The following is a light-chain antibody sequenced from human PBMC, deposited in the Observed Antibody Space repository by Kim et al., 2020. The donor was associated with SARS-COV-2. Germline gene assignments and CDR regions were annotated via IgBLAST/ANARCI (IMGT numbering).Light chain of an antibody. Sequence: RVTISCAGTTSTIGAGCEVNWYQQLPGTAPKLLIHSNDNRPSGVPDRFSGSKSGTSASLTITGLQPEDEADYYCQSYDSSLSVGIFGGGTQLTVL. CDR2: SND. CDR3: QSYDSSLSVGI. J-gene: IGLJ2*01. V-gene: IGLV1-40*01. CDR1: TSTIGAGCE.